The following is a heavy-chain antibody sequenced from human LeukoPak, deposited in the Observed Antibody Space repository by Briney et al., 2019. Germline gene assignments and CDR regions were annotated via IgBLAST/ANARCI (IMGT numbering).Heavy chain of an antibody. V-gene: IGHV3-74*01. CDR2: INTDGSST. Sequence: GGSLRLSCAASGFTFSSYWMHWVRQAPGKGLVWVSRINTDGSSTSYADSVKGRFTISRDNAKNSLFLQMNSLRAEDTAVYYCARGAEYDILTGYLDYWGQGTPVTVSS. CDR3: ARGAEYDILTGYLDY. D-gene: IGHD3-9*01. CDR1: GFTFSSYW. J-gene: IGHJ4*02.